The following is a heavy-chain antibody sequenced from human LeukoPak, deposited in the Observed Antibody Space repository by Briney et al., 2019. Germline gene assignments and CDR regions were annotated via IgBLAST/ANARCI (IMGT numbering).Heavy chain of an antibody. CDR1: GFTFISYA. Sequence: GGSLRLSCAASGFTFISYAMSWVRQAPGKGLGWVSGISGSGDNTNYADSVKGRFTISRDKSKNTLYMQVNSLGTEDTAAYYWAKGSYYDSSGSFYFDYWGQGTLVTVSS. CDR2: ISGSGDNT. J-gene: IGHJ4*02. D-gene: IGHD3-22*01. CDR3: AKGSYYDSSGSFYFDY. V-gene: IGHV3-23*01.